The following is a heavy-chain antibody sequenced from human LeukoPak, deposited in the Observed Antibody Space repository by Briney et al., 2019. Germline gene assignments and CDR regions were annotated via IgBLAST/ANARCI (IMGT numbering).Heavy chain of an antibody. CDR2: IYYSGST. CDR1: GGSISSGGYY. CDR3: ARACSSTSCRDGYYYGMDV. D-gene: IGHD2-2*01. J-gene: IGHJ6*02. V-gene: IGHV4-31*03. Sequence: PSETLSLTCTVSGGSISSGGYYWSWIRQHPGKGLEWIGYIYYSGSTYHNPSLKSRVAISVDTSKNQFSLKLSSVTAADTAVYYCARACSSTSCRDGYYYGMDVWGQGTTVTVSS.